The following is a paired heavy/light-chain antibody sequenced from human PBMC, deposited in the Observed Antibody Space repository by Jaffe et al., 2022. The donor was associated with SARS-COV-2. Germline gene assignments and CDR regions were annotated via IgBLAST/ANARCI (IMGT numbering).Heavy chain of an antibody. CDR1: GFSLSDDRVG. Sequence: QVTLKESGPVLVKPTETLTLTCTVAGFSLSDDRVGVSWIRQSPGKALEWLAHIFPNDEKSYSSSLKSRLAISKDTSKSQVVLTLTNMAPVDTATYYCARVRLYAGDSVWLVRAFDFWGQGTMVTVSS. J-gene: IGHJ3*01. V-gene: IGHV2-26*01. D-gene: IGHD3-9*01. CDR2: IFPNDEK. CDR3: ARVRLYAGDSVWLVRAFDF.
Light chain of an antibody. J-gene: IGLJ3*02. CDR3: ISYTVNIPWV. V-gene: IGLV2-14*01. CDR2: EVF. Sequence: QSALTQPASVSGSPGQSITISCAGASSVIADYNYVSWYQQHPGKAPKLIIYEVFNRPSGVSNRFSGSKSGNTASLTISGLQSEDEADYYCISYTVNIPWVFGGGTKLTVL. CDR1: SSVIADYNY.